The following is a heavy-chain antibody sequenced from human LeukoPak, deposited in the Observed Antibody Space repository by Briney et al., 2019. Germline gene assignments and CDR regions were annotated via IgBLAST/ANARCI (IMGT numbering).Heavy chain of an antibody. J-gene: IGHJ4*02. D-gene: IGHD5-18*01. CDR2: ISSSSSYI. Sequence: GGSLRLSCAASGFTFSSYGMTWVRQAPGKGLEWVSSISSSSSYIYYADSVKGRFTISRDNAKNSLYLQMNSLRAEDTAVYYCARNYAAMGFDYWGQGTLVTVSS. CDR3: ARNYAAMGFDY. CDR1: GFTFSSYG. V-gene: IGHV3-21*01.